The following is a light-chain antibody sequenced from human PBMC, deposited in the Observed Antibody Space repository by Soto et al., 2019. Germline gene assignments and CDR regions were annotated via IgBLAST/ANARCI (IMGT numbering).Light chain of an antibody. V-gene: IGKV1-5*01. CDR1: QSISSW. Sequence: DIQMTQSPSTLSASVGDRVTITCRASQSISSWLAWYQQKPGKAPKLLIYDASSLESGVPSRFSGSGSGTEVTPTISSLQPDDFATYYCQQYSRYSSFTFGPGTKVDIK. CDR2: DAS. J-gene: IGKJ3*01. CDR3: QQYSRYSSFT.